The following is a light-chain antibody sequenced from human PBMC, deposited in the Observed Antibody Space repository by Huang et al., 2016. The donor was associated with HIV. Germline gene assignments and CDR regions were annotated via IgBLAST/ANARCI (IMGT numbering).Light chain of an antibody. CDR2: DAS. CDR1: QSVSSY. Sequence: EIVLTQSPATLSLSPGERATLSCRASQSVSSYLAWYQQKPGQAPRLRIYDASNRATGIPARCSGSGSGTDFTLTISSLEPEDFAVYYCQQRSNWAFGQGTRLEIK. CDR3: QQRSNWA. J-gene: IGKJ5*01. V-gene: IGKV3-11*01.